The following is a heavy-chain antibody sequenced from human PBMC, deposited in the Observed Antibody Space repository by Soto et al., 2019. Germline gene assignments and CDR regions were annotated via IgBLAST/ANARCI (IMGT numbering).Heavy chain of an antibody. Sequence: SETLSLTCTVSGGSISSYYWSWIRPPPGKGMEWIGYIYYSGSTNYNPSLKSRVTISVDTSKNQFSLKLSSVTAADTAVYYCARVSSSGWYEFQHWGQGTLVTVSS. CDR3: ARVSSSGWYEFQH. CDR2: IYYSGST. V-gene: IGHV4-59*01. J-gene: IGHJ1*01. CDR1: GGSISSYY. D-gene: IGHD6-19*01.